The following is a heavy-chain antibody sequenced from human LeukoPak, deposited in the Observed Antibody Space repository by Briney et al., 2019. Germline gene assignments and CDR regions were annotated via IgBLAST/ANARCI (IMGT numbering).Heavy chain of an antibody. V-gene: IGHV4-39*01. CDR1: GDSISSQSYY. CDR3: ARGTDSRGYQFRGFDS. CDR2: IYYSGTT. J-gene: IGHJ4*02. Sequence: SETLSLTCTVSGDSISSQSYYWGWIRQPPGKGLEWIGSIYYSGTTYYNPSLKSRVTISVDTSKNQFSLKLSSMTAADTAVYYCARGTDSRGYQFRGFDSWGRGTLVTVSS. D-gene: IGHD3-22*01.